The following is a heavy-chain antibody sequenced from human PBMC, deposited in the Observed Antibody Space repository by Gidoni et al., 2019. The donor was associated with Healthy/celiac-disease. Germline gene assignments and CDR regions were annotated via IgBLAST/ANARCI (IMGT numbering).Heavy chain of an antibody. CDR1: GFTFSSYA. J-gene: IGHJ4*02. V-gene: IGHV3-30-3*01. Sequence: QVQLVESGGGVVQPGRSLRLSCAAAGFTFSSYAMHGVRQAPGKGLEWVAVISYDGSNKYYADSVKGRFTTSRDNSKNTLYLQMNSLRAEDTAVYYCARGWGTRDSFLDYWGQGTLVTVSS. CDR3: ARGWGTRDSFLDY. CDR2: ISYDGSNK. D-gene: IGHD3-16*01.